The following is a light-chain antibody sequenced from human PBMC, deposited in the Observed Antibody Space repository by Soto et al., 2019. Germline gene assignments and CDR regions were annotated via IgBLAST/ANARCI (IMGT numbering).Light chain of an antibody. V-gene: IGKV3-20*01. J-gene: IGKJ4*01. CDR3: QQYGSSPPLN. Sequence: EIVLTQSPGTLSLSPGERATLSCRASQSVSSSYLAWYQQKPGQAPRLLIYGASSRATGIPDRFSGSGYGTDFTLTISRLEPEDFAVYYCQQYGSSPPLNFGGGTKVEIK. CDR2: GAS. CDR1: QSVSSSY.